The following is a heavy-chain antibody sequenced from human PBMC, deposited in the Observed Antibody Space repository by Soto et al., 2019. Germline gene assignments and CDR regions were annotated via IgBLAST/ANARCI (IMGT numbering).Heavy chain of an antibody. CDR2: IYWSGDE. J-gene: IGHJ3*02. D-gene: IGHD6-6*01. CDR1: GFSLSTSGVG. V-gene: IGHV2-5*01. CDR3: ARGLAARPVLAFDI. Sequence: QGTLKESGPTLVKPTQTLTLTCSFSGFSLSTSGVGVGWIRQPPGKALEWLAHIYWSGDEHYRPSLKSRLSITQDTSKNQVVLTMTNMDPVDTATYYCARGLAARPVLAFDIWGQGTMVTVSS.